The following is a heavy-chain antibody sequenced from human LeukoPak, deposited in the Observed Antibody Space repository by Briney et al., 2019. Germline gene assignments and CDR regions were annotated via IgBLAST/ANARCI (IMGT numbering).Heavy chain of an antibody. CDR2: LYSDGST. CDR1: GFTASSCY. D-gene: IGHD3-22*01. J-gene: IGHJ4*02. CDR3: ARAAYDSNGFTANHDY. V-gene: IGHV3-53*01. Sequence: PGGSLRLSCAASGFTASSCYMSWVRQAPGKGLEWVSVLYSDGSTFYADSVKGRFTISRDNSKNTLHLQMNNLRAEDTAVYYCARAAYDSNGFTANHDYWGQGTLVTVSS.